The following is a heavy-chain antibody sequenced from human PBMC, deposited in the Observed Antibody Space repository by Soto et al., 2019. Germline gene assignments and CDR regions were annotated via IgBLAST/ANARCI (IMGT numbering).Heavy chain of an antibody. Sequence: PGGSLRPPGAPSGFTFRDFAMIWVRQAPGKRLEWVSAISVSGETPYYADSVKARFIISRDNFRNTLYLQMSSLRVQDTAVYYCAKDRLITMVRCSLRSFDSWGQGTLVTVSS. V-gene: IGHV3-23*01. CDR1: GFTFRDFA. D-gene: IGHD3-10*01. J-gene: IGHJ4*02. CDR2: ISVSGETP. CDR3: AKDRLITMVRCSLRSFDS.